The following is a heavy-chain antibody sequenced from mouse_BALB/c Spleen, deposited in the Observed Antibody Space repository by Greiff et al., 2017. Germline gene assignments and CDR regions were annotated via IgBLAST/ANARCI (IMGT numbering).Heavy chain of an antibody. CDR2: IWRGGST. CDR1: GFSLTSYG. V-gene: IGHV2-5-1*01. J-gene: IGHJ3*01. D-gene: IGHD2-4*01. Sequence: VKLMESGPSLVQPSQSLSITCTVSGFSLTSYGVHWVRQSPGKGLEWLGVIWRGGSTDYNAAFMSRLSITKDNSKSQVFFKMNSLQADDTAIYYCAKNDYDVGTFAYWGQGTLVTVSA. CDR3: AKNDYDVGTFAY.